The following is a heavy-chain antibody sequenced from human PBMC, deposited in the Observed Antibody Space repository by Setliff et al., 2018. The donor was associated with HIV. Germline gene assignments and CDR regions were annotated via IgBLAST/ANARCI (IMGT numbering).Heavy chain of an antibody. Sequence: SETLSLTCTVSGGSISRDSFYWGWFRQPPGEGLGWIGSIYYSGTTYYAPSLETRLTISVDTSTNQFSLKLTSVTAADTAVYYCAREHDYSNYRRLDSWGQGILVTVSS. CDR1: GGSISRDSFY. J-gene: IGHJ4*02. CDR2: IYYSGTT. CDR3: AREHDYSNYRRLDS. V-gene: IGHV4-39*02. D-gene: IGHD4-4*01.